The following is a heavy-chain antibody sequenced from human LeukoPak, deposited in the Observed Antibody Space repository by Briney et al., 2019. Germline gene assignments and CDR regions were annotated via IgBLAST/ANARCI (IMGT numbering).Heavy chain of an antibody. V-gene: IGHV1-18*01. CDR1: GYTFTSYG. CDR3: ARAWAAPIYYSLYLDL. J-gene: IGHJ6*03. Sequence: ASVKVSCKASGYTFTSYGISWVRQAPGQGLEWMGWISAYNGNTNYAQKLQGRVTMTTDTSTSTAYVELRSLRSDDTAVYYCARAWAAPIYYSLYLDLWGKGATVTVSS. D-gene: IGHD2-15*01. CDR2: ISAYNGNT.